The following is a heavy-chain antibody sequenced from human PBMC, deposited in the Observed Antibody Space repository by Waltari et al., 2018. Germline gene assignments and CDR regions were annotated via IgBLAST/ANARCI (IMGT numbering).Heavy chain of an antibody. J-gene: IGHJ3*02. V-gene: IGHV3-21*01. CDR1: GFTFGSYS. Sequence: EVQLVESGGGLVKPGGSLRLSCAASGFTFGSYSMNWVRPAPGKGLEWVSSISSSSSYIYYADSVKGRFTISRDNAKNSLYLQMNSLRAEDTAVYYCARASTVVTPRAFDIWGQGTMVTVSS. CDR2: ISSSSSYI. CDR3: ARASTVVTPRAFDI. D-gene: IGHD2-21*02.